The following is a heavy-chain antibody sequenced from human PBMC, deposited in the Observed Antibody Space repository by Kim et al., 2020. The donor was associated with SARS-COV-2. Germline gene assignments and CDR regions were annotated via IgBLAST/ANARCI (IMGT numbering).Heavy chain of an antibody. J-gene: IGHJ3*02. CDR3: AKDLGPAAIDAFDI. D-gene: IGHD2-2*01. V-gene: IGHV3-23*01. Sequence: ADSVEGRFTIARDNTKNALYLQMNSLRAEDTAVYYCAKDLGPAAIDAFDIWGQGTMVTVSS.